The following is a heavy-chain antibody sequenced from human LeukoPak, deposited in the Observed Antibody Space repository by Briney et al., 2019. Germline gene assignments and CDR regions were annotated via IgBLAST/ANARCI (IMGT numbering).Heavy chain of an antibody. V-gene: IGHV1-2*02. CDR2: INPNNGGT. J-gene: IGHJ4*02. D-gene: IGHD5-12*01. CDR3: ARDRGGYSGYRGAFDY. Sequence: GASVKVSCKASGYTFTGYYIHWVRQAPGQGLEWMGWINPNNGGTNYAQNFQGRVSMTRDTSISTVYMELARLRFDDTAVYYCARDRGGYSGYRGAFDYWGQGSLVTVSS. CDR1: GYTFTGYY.